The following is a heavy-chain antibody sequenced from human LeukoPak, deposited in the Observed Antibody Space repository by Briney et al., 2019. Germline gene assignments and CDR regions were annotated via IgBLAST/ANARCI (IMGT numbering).Heavy chain of an antibody. D-gene: IGHD6-13*01. J-gene: IGHJ4*02. CDR3: ARAGIAAAGNLY. CDR1: GFTFSNYN. V-gene: IGHV3-21*01. Sequence: GGSLRLSCAASGFTFSNYNMNWVRQAPGKGLEWVSSISSTSSYIYYADSLKGRFTISRDNAKNSLYLQMNSLRAEDTAVYYRARAGIAAAGNLYWGQGTLVTVSS. CDR2: ISSTSSYI.